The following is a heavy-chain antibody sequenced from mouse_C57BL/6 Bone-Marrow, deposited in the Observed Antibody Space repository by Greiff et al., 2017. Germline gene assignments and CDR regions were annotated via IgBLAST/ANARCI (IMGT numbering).Heavy chain of an antibody. CDR3: ARDGYSWYFDV. Sequence: QVQLQQPGAELVKPGASVKLSCKASGYTFTSYWMHWVKQRPGQGLEWIGMIHPNSGSTNYNEKFKGKATLTVDKSSSTAYMQLSSLTSEDSAVYCCARDGYSWYFDVWGTGTTVTVSS. CDR2: IHPNSGST. D-gene: IGHD2-3*01. J-gene: IGHJ1*03. V-gene: IGHV1-64*01. CDR1: GYTFTSYW.